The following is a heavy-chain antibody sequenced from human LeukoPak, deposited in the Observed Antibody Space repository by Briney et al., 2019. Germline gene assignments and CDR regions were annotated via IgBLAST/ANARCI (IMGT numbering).Heavy chain of an antibody. Sequence: SETLSLTCTVSGGSIRSYYWSWIRQPPGKGLEWIGYIYYSGATNYNPSLKSRVTMSVGTSKNQFSLKLSSVTAADTAVYYCARGGHYSSSWELDYWGQGTLVTVSS. V-gene: IGHV4-59*01. CDR3: ARGGHYSSSWELDY. D-gene: IGHD6-6*01. CDR1: GGSIRSYY. CDR2: IYYSGAT. J-gene: IGHJ4*02.